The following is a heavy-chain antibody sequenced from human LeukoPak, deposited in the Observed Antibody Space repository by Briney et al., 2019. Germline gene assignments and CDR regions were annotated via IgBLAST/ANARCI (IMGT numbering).Heavy chain of an antibody. CDR3: ARVTASWHPYVDY. CDR2: INSDGSIR. D-gene: IGHD2-2*01. J-gene: IGHJ4*02. V-gene: IGHV3-74*01. CDR1: GVTLRSYW. Sequence: SVGSLRLSCAASGVTLRSYWMHGFRQAPGERVVWVSRINSDGSIRSYADSVEGRFTISRDNAENTLYLQLTSLRVEDTAVYFCARVTASWHPYVDYWGQGTLVTVSS.